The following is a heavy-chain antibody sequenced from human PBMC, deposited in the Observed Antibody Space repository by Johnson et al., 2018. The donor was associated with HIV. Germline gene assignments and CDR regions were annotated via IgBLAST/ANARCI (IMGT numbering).Heavy chain of an antibody. CDR3: AREGDAFDI. Sequence: VQLVESGGGVVQPGRSLRLSCAASGFTFSSHAIHWVRPAPGKGLEWVAVISYDGRNKHYADSVKGRFTISRDDSKNTLYLQMNSMRAEDTAVYYCAREGDAFDIWGQGTMVTVSS. CDR2: ISYDGRNK. V-gene: IGHV3-30*04. J-gene: IGHJ3*02. CDR1: GFTFSSHA.